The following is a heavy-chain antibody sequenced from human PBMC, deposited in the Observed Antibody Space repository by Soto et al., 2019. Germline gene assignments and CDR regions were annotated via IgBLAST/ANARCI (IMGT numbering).Heavy chain of an antibody. D-gene: IGHD1-26*01. V-gene: IGHV4-59*01. Sequence: PSETLSLTCTVSGVSISNYYWSWIRQPPGKGLEWIGYIYYSGSTNYNPSLKSRVTISVDTSKNQFSLRLSSMTGADTAMYYCARGRPWELYDYWGQGALVTVSS. CDR2: IYYSGST. CDR1: GVSISNYY. CDR3: ARGRPWELYDY. J-gene: IGHJ4*02.